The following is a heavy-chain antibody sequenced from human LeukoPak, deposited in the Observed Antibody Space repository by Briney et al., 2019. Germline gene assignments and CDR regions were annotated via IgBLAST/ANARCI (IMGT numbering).Heavy chain of an antibody. CDR3: ARGRPHYDFWSGYYTGINPRYYYYYYMDV. J-gene: IGHJ6*03. Sequence: SETLSLTCAVYGGSFSGYYWSWIRQPPGKGLEWIGVINHSGSTNYNPSLKSRVTISVDTSKNQFSLKLSSVTAADTAVYYCARGRPHYDFWSGYYTGINPRYYYYYYMDVWGKGTTVTVSS. CDR2: INHSGST. D-gene: IGHD3-3*01. V-gene: IGHV4-34*01. CDR1: GGSFSGYY.